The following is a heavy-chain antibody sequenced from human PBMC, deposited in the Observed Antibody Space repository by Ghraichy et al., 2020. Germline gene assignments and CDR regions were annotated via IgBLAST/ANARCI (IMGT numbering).Heavy chain of an antibody. Sequence: GESLNISCAASGFTFSSYSMNWVRQAPEKGLEWVSSISSSSSYIYYADSVKGRFTISRDNAKNSLYLQMNSLRAEDTVVYYCARDMVAKYQLLSGGLDPWGQGTLVTVSS. D-gene: IGHD2-2*01. CDR2: ISSSSSYI. CDR3: ARDMVAKYQLLSGGLDP. J-gene: IGHJ5*02. CDR1: GFTFSSYS. V-gene: IGHV3-21*01.